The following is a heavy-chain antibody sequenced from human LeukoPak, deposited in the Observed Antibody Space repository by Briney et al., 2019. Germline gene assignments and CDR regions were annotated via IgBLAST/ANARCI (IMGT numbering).Heavy chain of an antibody. CDR2: INPNSGGT. CDR1: GGTFSSYA. Sequence: VSVKVSCKASGGTFSSYAISWVRQAPGQGLEWMGRINPNSGGTNYAQKFQGRVTMTRDTSISTAYMELSRLRSDDTAVYYCARGFFGLDYWGQGTLVTVSS. CDR3: ARGFFGLDY. J-gene: IGHJ4*02. V-gene: IGHV1-2*06. D-gene: IGHD3-10*01.